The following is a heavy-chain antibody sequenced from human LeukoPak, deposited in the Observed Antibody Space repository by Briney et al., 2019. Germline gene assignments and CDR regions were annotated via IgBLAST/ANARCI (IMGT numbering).Heavy chain of an antibody. CDR3: ARDGECSGGSCLYFDL. J-gene: IGHJ2*01. Sequence: SETLSLTCTVSGGSISSYYWSWIRQPPGKGLEWIGYIYYSGISSYNPSLKSRLTISVDTSKNQFSLKLSSVTAADTAVYYCARDGECSGGSCLYFDLWGRGTLVTVSS. CDR1: GGSISSYY. D-gene: IGHD2-15*01. V-gene: IGHV4-59*01. CDR2: IYYSGIS.